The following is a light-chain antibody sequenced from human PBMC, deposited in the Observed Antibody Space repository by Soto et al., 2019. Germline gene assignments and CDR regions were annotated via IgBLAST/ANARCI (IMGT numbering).Light chain of an antibody. CDR3: MQSTQLPPT. CDR2: EVS. J-gene: IGKJ5*01. V-gene: IGKV2D-29*02. CDR1: QSLLHITGETF. Sequence: DVVTTQTPLSLSVAPGQPASISCKSSQSLLHITGETFLFWYLQKPGQSPQLLIYEVSTRVSGVPDRFSGSGSGTDFTLEISRVETDDVGIYYCMQSTQLPPTFGQGTRREIK.